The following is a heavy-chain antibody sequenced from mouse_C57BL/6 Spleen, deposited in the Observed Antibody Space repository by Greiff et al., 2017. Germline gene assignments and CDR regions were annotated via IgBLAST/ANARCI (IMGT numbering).Heavy chain of an antibody. CDR2: IDPSDSYT. V-gene: IGHV1-50*01. CDR3: ARWGYEGNAMDY. D-gene: IGHD2-10*02. J-gene: IGHJ4*01. Sequence: QVQLQQPGAELVKPGASVKLSCKASGYTFTSYWMQWVKQRPGQGLEWIGEIDPSDSYTNYNQKFKGKATLTVDTSSSTAYMQLSSLTSEDSAVYYCARWGYEGNAMDYWGQGTSVTVSS. CDR1: GYTFTSYW.